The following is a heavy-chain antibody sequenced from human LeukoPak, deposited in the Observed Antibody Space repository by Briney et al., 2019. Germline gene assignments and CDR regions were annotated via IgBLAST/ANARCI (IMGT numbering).Heavy chain of an antibody. J-gene: IGHJ4*02. CDR1: GFTFSSYA. CDR2: ISSYGSST. Sequence: GGSLRLSCSASGFTFSSYAMHWVRQAPGKGLEYVSGISSYGSSTDNADSVKGRFTISRDNSENTLYLQLSSLRADDTAVYYCVNGRAAAVHARYFDYWGQGTLVTVSS. D-gene: IGHD6-13*01. V-gene: IGHV3-64D*06. CDR3: VNGRAAAVHARYFDY.